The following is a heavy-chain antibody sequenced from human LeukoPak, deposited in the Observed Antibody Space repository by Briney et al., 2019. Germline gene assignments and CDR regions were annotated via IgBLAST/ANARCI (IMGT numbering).Heavy chain of an antibody. CDR2: IYPGDSDT. D-gene: IGHD3-10*01. V-gene: IGHV5-51*01. CDR1: GYSFTSYW. CDR3: ARLIGVRGLTDWFDP. Sequence: HGESLKISCKGSGYSFTSYWIGWVRQMPGKGLEWMGIIYPGDSDTRYSPSFQGQVTISADKSISTAYLQWSSLKASDTAMYYCARLIGVRGLTDWFDPWGQGTLVTVSS. J-gene: IGHJ5*02.